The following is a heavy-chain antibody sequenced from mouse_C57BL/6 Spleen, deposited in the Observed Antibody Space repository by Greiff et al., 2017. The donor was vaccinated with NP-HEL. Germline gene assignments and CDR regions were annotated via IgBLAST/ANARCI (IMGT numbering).Heavy chain of an antibody. CDR3: TTGELGFAY. J-gene: IGHJ3*01. D-gene: IGHD4-1*01. CDR1: GFNIKDDY. V-gene: IGHV14-4*01. CDR2: IDPENGDT. Sequence: VQLQQSGAELVRPGASVKLSCTASGFNIKDDYMHWVKQRPEQGLEWIGWIDPENGDTEYASKFQGKATITADTSSNTAYLQLSSLTSEDTAVYYCTTGELGFAYWGQGTLVTVSA.